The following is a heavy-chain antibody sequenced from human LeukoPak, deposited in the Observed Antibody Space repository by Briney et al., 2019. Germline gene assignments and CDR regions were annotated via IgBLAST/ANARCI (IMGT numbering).Heavy chain of an antibody. D-gene: IGHD4-17*01. V-gene: IGHV3-48*04. CDR1: GFTFSSYS. CDR2: ISSSSSTI. CDR3: ARGLTVTGNDY. Sequence: GGSLRLSCAASGFTFSSYSMNWVRQAPGKGLEWVSSISSSSSTIYYADSVKGRFTISRDNAKNSLYLQMNSLRAEDTAVYYCARGLTVTGNDYWGQGTLVTVSS. J-gene: IGHJ4*02.